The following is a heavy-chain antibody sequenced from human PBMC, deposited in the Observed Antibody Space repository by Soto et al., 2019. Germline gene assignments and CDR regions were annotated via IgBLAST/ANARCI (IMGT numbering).Heavy chain of an antibody. D-gene: IGHD2-2*01. CDR3: EKGGYCTSISCPRWFDP. CDR2: ISATGGST. J-gene: IGHJ5*02. Sequence: PGGCLRLCCAASGFTVTSYAMILVRQAPGKGLEWVSGISATGGSTYYADSVKGRFTISRDNSRNTLYLQMNSLRAEDTALYYCEKGGYCTSISCPRWFDPWGQGTLVPVSS. CDR1: GFTVTSYA. V-gene: IGHV3-23*01.